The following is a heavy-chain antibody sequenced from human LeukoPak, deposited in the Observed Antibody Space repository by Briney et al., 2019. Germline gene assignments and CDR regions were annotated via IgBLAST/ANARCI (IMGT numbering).Heavy chain of an antibody. J-gene: IGHJ5*02. CDR3: ARGRSSSWYSRAGIGFDP. CDR1: GYTFTSYD. V-gene: IGHV1-8*03. CDR2: MNPNSGNT. D-gene: IGHD6-13*01. Sequence: ASVKVSCKTSGYTFTSYDINWVRQATGQGLEWMGWMNPNSGNTGYAQKFQGIVTITRNTSISTAYMELSSLRSEDTAVYYCARGRSSSWYSRAGIGFDPWGQGTLVTVSS.